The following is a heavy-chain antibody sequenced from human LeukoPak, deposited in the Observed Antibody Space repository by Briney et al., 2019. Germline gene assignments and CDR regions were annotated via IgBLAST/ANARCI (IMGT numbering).Heavy chain of an antibody. CDR2: IYYSGST. V-gene: IGHV4-59*01. CDR3: ARVPPYYYGSGSYNRYYYYGMDV. Sequence: SETLSLTCTVSGGSISSYYWSLIRQPPGKGLEWIGYIYYSGSTNYNPSLKSRVTISVDTSKNQFSLKLSSVTAADTAVYYCARVPPYYYGSGSYNRYYYYGMDVWGQGTTVTVSS. D-gene: IGHD3-10*01. CDR1: GGSISSYY. J-gene: IGHJ6*02.